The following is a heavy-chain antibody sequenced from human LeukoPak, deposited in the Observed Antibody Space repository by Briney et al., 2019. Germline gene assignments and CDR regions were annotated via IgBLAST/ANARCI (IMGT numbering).Heavy chain of an antibody. CDR3: AGDIAAVNIPGSRLDP. V-gene: IGHV4-59*08. J-gene: IGHJ5*02. CDR2: ISYSGST. D-gene: IGHD6-13*01. Sequence: SETLSLTCTVSGGPISSDFWSWIRQPPGKGLDWIGYISYSGSTNYNPSLKSRVTISVDTSKKQLSLRLRSVTAADTAVYFCAGDIAAVNIPGSRLDPWGQGTLVTVSS. CDR1: GGPISSDF.